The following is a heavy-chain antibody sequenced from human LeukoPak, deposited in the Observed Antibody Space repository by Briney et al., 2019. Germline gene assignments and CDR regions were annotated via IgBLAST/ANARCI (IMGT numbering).Heavy chain of an antibody. CDR1: GGSFSDYF. CDR3: ARDVVVVPAAIHYGMDV. V-gene: IGHV4-34*01. D-gene: IGHD2-2*01. J-gene: IGHJ6*02. Sequence: PSETLSLTCAVYGGSFSDYFWGWIRQPPGKGLEWIGEINHSGRTYYNPSLKSRVTISVDTSKNQFSLNLSSVPPADTAVYYCARDVVVVPAAIHYGMDVWGQGTTVTVSS. CDR2: INHSGRT.